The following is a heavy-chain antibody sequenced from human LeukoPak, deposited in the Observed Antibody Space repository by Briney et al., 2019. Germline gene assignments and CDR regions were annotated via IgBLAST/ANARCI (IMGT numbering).Heavy chain of an antibody. CDR1: GFTFSSYW. V-gene: IGHV3-7*01. Sequence: GGSLRLSCAASGFTFSSYWMSWVRQAPGKGLEWVANIKQDGSEKYYVDSVKGRFTISRDNAKNSLYLQMNSLRAEGTAVYYCAREGSTSFNDYWGQGTLVTVSS. J-gene: IGHJ4*02. CDR3: AREGSTSFNDY. CDR2: IKQDGSEK. D-gene: IGHD2-2*01.